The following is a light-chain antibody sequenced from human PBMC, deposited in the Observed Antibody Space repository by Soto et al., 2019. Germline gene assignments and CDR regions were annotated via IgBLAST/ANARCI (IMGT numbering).Light chain of an antibody. CDR3: QQYGSSPTWT. CDR1: QSVSSNY. Sequence: ESVFTQSPGTLSFSRGERATLSCRASQSVSSNYLAWYQQKPGQAPRLLIYGASTRATGIPDRFSGSGSGTDFTLTISRLEPEDSAVYYCQQYGSSPTWTFGQGTKVDIK. J-gene: IGKJ1*01. CDR2: GAS. V-gene: IGKV3-20*01.